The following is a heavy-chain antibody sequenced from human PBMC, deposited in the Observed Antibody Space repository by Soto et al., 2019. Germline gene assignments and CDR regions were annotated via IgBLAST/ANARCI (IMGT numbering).Heavy chain of an antibody. J-gene: IGHJ6*03. V-gene: IGHV3-33*01. CDR2: IWYDGSNK. D-gene: IGHD2-2*02. CDR3: ARKIYNYYYYYMDF. CDR1: GFTFSSYG. Sequence: QVQLVESGGGVVQPGRSLRLSCAASGFTFSSYGMHWVRQAPGKGLEWVAVIWYDGSNKNYADSVKGRFTISRDNSKNTLYLQMNSLIAENTAVYYCARKIYNYYYYYMDFWCKGTTVTVSS.